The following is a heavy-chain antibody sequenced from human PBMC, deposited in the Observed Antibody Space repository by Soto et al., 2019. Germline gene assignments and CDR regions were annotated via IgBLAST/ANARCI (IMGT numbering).Heavy chain of an antibody. J-gene: IGHJ4*02. Sequence: QVQLQESGPELVKSSQTLSLTCTVSNGSISINGHYWTWIRQRPGKGLEWIAYIYYTGNSYYNPSLKSRLTISIDTSKNQFSLTLRSVTAADTAVYYCAREQWGFDSWGQGTLVTVSS. CDR3: AREQWGFDS. CDR2: IYYTGNS. CDR1: NGSISINGHY. D-gene: IGHD6-19*01. V-gene: IGHV4-31*03.